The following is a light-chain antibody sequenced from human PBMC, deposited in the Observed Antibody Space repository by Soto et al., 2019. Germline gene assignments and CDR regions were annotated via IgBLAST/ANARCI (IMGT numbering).Light chain of an antibody. CDR1: QSISNS. Sequence: DIQMTQSPSSLSASVGDRVTITCRASQSISNSLNWYQQKPGKAPDLLIYAASNLQSGVPSRFTCSGSGKDFTLTISSLQPEDFTTYYCQQSYSSPQMYTFGQGTKLEIK. V-gene: IGKV1-39*01. CDR3: QQSYSSPQMYT. J-gene: IGKJ2*01. CDR2: AAS.